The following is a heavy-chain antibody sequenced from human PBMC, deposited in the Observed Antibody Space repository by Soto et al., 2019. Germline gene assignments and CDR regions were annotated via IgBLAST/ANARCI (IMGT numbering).Heavy chain of an antibody. J-gene: IGHJ5*02. CDR3: ARARYRSSWDAPYNWFDP. V-gene: IGHV1-69*01. CDR2: IIPIFGTA. Sequence: QVQLVQSGAEVKQPGSSVKVSCKASGGTFSSYAISWVRQAPGQGLEWMGGIIPIFGTANYAQKFQGRVTITADESTSTAYMELSSLRSEDTAVYYFARARYRSSWDAPYNWFDPWGPGTLVNGSS. D-gene: IGHD6-13*01. CDR1: GGTFSSYA.